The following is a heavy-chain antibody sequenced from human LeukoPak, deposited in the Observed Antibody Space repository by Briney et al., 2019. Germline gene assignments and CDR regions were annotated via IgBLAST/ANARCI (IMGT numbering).Heavy chain of an antibody. CDR3: VRAPSGYYSIFDY. V-gene: IGHV4-59*01. J-gene: IGHJ4*02. CDR2: IYYSGST. D-gene: IGHD3-22*01. Sequence: SETLSLTCTVSGGSISGYYWSWIRQPPGKGLECIGHIYYSGSTDYNPSLKSRVTISVDTPKNQFSLKLRSVTAADTAVFYCVRAPSGYYSIFDYWGQGTLVTVSS. CDR1: GGSISGYY.